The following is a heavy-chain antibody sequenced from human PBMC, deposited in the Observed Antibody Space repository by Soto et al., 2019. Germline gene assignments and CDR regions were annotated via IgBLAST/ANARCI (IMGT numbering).Heavy chain of an antibody. D-gene: IGHD6-13*01. Sequence: EVQLLESGGGLVQPGGSLRLSCAASGFTFSSYAMSWVRQAPGKGLEWVSSISESGGSTDYADSVKGRFTIARDNSKNTLYLQMNSLRAEDTAVYYCAKEDIEEGGTIPFWDYWGQGTLVTVSS. V-gene: IGHV3-23*01. J-gene: IGHJ4*02. CDR2: ISESGGST. CDR1: GFTFSSYA. CDR3: AKEDIEEGGTIPFWDY.